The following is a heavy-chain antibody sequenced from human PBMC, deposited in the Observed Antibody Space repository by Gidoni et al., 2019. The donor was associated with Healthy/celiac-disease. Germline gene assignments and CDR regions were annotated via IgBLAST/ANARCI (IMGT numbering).Heavy chain of an antibody. V-gene: IGHV1-69*01. CDR1: GCTFSSYA. J-gene: IGHJ4*02. CDR2: IIPIFGTA. CDR3: ARVYSGYESHFDY. Sequence: QVQLVQSGAEVKMPGSSVKVSCKSSGCTFSSYAISWVRQAPGQGLEWMGGIIPIFGTANYAQKFQGRVTSTADESTSTAYMELSSLRSEDTAVYYCARVYSGYESHFDYWGQGTLVTVSS. D-gene: IGHD5-12*01.